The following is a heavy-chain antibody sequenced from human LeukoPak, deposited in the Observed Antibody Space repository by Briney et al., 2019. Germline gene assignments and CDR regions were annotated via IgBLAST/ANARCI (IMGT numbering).Heavy chain of an antibody. D-gene: IGHD1-26*01. J-gene: IGHJ4*02. CDR1: GFTFSSYG. CDR2: IRYDGNNK. V-gene: IGHV3-30*02. CDR3: AKDSLRKSIVGTTTRGVNDY. Sequence: PGGSLRLSCAASGFTFSSYGMHWVRQAPGKGLEWVAFIRYDGNNKYYADSVKGRFTISRDNSKNTLYLQVNSLRAEDTAVYYCAKDSLRKSIVGTTTRGVNDYWGQGTLVTVSS.